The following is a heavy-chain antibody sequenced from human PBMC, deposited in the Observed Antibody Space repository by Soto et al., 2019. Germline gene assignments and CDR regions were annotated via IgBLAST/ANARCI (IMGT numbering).Heavy chain of an antibody. CDR1: GFTFSSYG. CDR3: CRALDSGYVLYGMDV. D-gene: IGHD5-12*01. J-gene: IGHJ6*02. Sequence: GGSLRLSCAASGFTFSSYGMHWVRQAPGKGLEWVAVIWYDGSNKYYADSVKGRFTISRDNSKNTLYLQMNSLRAEDTAVYYCCRALDSGYVLYGMDVWGQGTTVTVSS. CDR2: IWYDGSNK. V-gene: IGHV3-33*01.